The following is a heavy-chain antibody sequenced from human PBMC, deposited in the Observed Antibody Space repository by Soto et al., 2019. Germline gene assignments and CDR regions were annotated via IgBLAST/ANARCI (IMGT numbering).Heavy chain of an antibody. J-gene: IGHJ6*03. V-gene: IGHV3-21*01. CDR2: ISSSSSYI. D-gene: IGHD2-2*01. CDR3: ARLGGPYCSSTSCYSEPHYYYYMDV. CDR1: GFTFSSYS. Sequence: GGSLRLSCAASGFTFSSYSMNWVRQAPGKGLEWVSSISSSSSYIYYADSVKGRFTISRDNAKNSLYLQMNSLRAEDTAVYYCARLGGPYCSSTSCYSEPHYYYYMDVWGKGTTVTVSS.